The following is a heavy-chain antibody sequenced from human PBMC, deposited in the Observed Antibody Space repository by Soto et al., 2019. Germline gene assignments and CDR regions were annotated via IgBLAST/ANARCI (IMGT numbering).Heavy chain of an antibody. CDR1: GGTYSRYP. Sequence: SVKGSCKAAGGTYSRYPISWLRQAPGQGLEWMGGIIPIFGTANYAQKFQGRVTITADKSTSTAYMELSSLRSEDTAVYYCARSNDIVVVPAAPYYYGMDVWGQGTTVTVSS. V-gene: IGHV1-69*06. CDR2: IIPIFGTA. D-gene: IGHD2-2*01. J-gene: IGHJ6*02. CDR3: ARSNDIVVVPAAPYYYGMDV.